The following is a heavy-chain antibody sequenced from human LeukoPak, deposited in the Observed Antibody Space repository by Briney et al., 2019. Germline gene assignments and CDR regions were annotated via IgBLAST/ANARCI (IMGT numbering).Heavy chain of an antibody. CDR3: AKESRQWLVLGGVDY. Sequence: GGSLRLSCAASGFTFSDYYMSWIRQAPGKGLEWVSYMSSSGSTIYYADSVKGRFTISRDNAKNSLYLQMNSLRAEDTAVYYCAKESRQWLVLGGVDYWGQGTLVTVSS. D-gene: IGHD6-19*01. J-gene: IGHJ4*02. V-gene: IGHV3-11*04. CDR2: MSSSGSTI. CDR1: GFTFSDYY.